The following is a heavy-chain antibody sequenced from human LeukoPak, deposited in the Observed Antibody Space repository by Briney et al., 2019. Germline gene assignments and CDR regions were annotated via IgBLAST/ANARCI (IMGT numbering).Heavy chain of an antibody. J-gene: IGHJ5*02. CDR2: MNPNNGNT. CDR1: GYTFTSYD. CDR3: AGGLYCTGGSCYWFDP. Sequence: ASVKVSCKASGYTFTSYDINWVRQATGQGLEWMGWMNPNNGNTAYAQNFQGRVTMTRDTSISTAYMELSSLRSDDTAVYYCAGGLYCTGGSCYWFDPWGQGTLVTVSS. V-gene: IGHV1-8*01. D-gene: IGHD2-15*01.